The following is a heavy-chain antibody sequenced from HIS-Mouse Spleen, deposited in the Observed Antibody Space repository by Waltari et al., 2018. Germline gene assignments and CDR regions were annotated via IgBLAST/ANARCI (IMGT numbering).Heavy chain of an antibody. CDR1: GYTFTGYY. CDR3: ARLGVFDY. V-gene: IGHV1-2*02. D-gene: IGHD2-8*01. J-gene: IGHJ4*02. Sequence: QVQLVQSGAEVKKPGASVKVSCKASGYTFTGYYMHWVRQAPGQGLEWMGWINPNRGGTNYAQKVQGRVTMTRETSISTAYMELSRLRSDDTAVYYCARLGVFDYWGQGTLVTVSS. CDR2: INPNRGGT.